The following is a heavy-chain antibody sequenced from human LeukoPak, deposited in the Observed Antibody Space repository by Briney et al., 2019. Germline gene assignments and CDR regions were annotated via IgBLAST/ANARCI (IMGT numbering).Heavy chain of an antibody. D-gene: IGHD6-13*01. CDR3: ARETAAAGSGGFDY. J-gene: IGHJ4*02. V-gene: IGHV4-34*01. CDR2: INHRGST. Sequence: SETLSLTCAVYGASFSDYYWSWIRQPPGQGLEWIGEINHRGSTIYNPSLKSRVTISVDTSQNHFSLKLTSVTAADTAVYYCARETAAAGSGGFDYWGQGTLATVSS. CDR1: GASFSDYY.